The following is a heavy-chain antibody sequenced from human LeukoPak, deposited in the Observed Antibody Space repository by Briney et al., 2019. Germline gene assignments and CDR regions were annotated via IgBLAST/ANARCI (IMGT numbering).Heavy chain of an antibody. CDR3: ARDRHGYYYDSSGYSLHY. CDR2: INHSGST. CDR1: GGSFSGYY. D-gene: IGHD3-22*01. J-gene: IGHJ4*02. V-gene: IGHV4-34*01. Sequence: SETLSLTCAVYGGSFSGYYWSWIRQPPGKGLEWIGEINHSGSTNYNPSLKSRVTISVDTSKNQFSLKLSSVTAADTAVYYCARDRHGYYYDSSGYSLHYWGQGTLVTVSS.